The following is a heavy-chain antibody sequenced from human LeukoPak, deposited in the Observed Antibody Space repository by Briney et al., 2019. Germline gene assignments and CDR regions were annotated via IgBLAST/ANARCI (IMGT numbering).Heavy chain of an antibody. D-gene: IGHD4-11*01. Sequence: PSETLSLTCTVSGGSISSYYWSWIRQPPGKGLEWIGHIYYSGSTNYTPSLKSRVTISVDTSKNQFSLKLSSVTAADTAVYYCARGDYRPDYWGQGNLVTVSS. CDR1: GGSISSYY. CDR3: ARGDYRPDY. V-gene: IGHV4-59*01. J-gene: IGHJ4*02. CDR2: IYYSGST.